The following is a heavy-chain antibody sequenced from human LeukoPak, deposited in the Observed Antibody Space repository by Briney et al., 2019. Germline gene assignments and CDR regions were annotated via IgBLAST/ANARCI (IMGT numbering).Heavy chain of an antibody. Sequence: WGSLRLSCAASGFTFSSYAMSWVRQAPGKGLEWVSAISGSGGSTYYADSVKGRFTISRDNSKNTLYLQMNSLRAEDTAVYYCAKSLAYCGGDCYITEYFQHWGQGTLVTVSS. CDR3: AKSLAYCGGDCYITEYFQH. J-gene: IGHJ1*01. CDR1: GFTFSSYA. V-gene: IGHV3-23*01. D-gene: IGHD2-21*02. CDR2: ISGSGGST.